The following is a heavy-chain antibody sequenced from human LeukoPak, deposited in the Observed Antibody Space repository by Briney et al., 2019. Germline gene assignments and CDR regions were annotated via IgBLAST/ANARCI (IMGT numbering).Heavy chain of an antibody. D-gene: IGHD6-19*01. V-gene: IGHV4-59*01. J-gene: IGHJ5*02. CDR3: ARDPAAMAGLGNWFDP. CDR1: GGSISSYY. CDR2: IYSSGNT. Sequence: PSETLSLTCTVSGGSISSYYWSWIRQPPGKGLEWIAYIYSSGNTKNNPSLNGRVTVSVDRSKNQVSLKMRSVTAADTAMYYCARDPAAMAGLGNWFDPWGQGTLVTVSS.